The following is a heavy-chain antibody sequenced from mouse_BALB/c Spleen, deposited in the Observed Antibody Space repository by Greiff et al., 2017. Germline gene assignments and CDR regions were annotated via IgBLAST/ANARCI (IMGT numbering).Heavy chain of an antibody. Sequence: QVHLQQSGAELVRPGTSVKVSCKASGYAFTNYLIEWVKQRPGQGLEWIGVINPGSGGTNYNEKFKGKATLTADKSSSTAYMQLSSLTSDDSAVYFCARRGYDVYYAMDYWGQGTSVTVSS. CDR2: INPGSGGT. CDR3: ARRGYDVYYAMDY. J-gene: IGHJ4*01. CDR1: GYAFTNYL. V-gene: IGHV1-54*01. D-gene: IGHD2-2*01.